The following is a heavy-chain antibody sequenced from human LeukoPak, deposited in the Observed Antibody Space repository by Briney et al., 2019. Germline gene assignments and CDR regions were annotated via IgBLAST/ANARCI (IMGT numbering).Heavy chain of an antibody. V-gene: IGHV4-59*01. CDR3: ARADSSSWYGEYFQH. J-gene: IGHJ1*01. CDR1: GGSISSYY. CDR2: IYYSGST. Sequence: SETLSLTCTVSGGSISSYYWSWIRQPPGKGLEWIGYIYYSGSTNYNPSLKSRVTISVDTSKNQFSLNLSSVTAADTAVYYCARADSSSWYGEYFQHWGQGTLVTVSS. D-gene: IGHD6-13*01.